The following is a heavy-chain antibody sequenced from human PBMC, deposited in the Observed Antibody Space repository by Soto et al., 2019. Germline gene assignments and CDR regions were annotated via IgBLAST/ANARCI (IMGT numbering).Heavy chain of an antibody. CDR1: GGSISSSSYY. Sequence: PSETLSLTCTISGGSISSSSYYLVWIRLPPREGLEWIGSIYYSGSTYYNPSLKSRVTISVDTSKNQFSLKLSSVTAADTAVYYCTSMVRGVIIARDYYYGMDVWGQGTTVTVS. CDR2: IYYSGST. J-gene: IGHJ6*02. V-gene: IGHV4-39*01. D-gene: IGHD3-10*01. CDR3: TSMVRGVIIARDYYYGMDV.